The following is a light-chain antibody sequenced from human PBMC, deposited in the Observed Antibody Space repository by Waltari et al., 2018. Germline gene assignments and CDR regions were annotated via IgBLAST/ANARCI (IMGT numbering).Light chain of an antibody. V-gene: IGLV1-47*01. Sequence: QSVLTQAPSESGTPGQTVTTSCSGSSSNLANNFEYWYKQVPGMAPKLPIYKKNQRPSGVPDRFSGSKSGSSASLAISGLRSEDEADYYCATWDDSLSGPVFGGGTNLTVL. J-gene: IGLJ3*02. CDR3: ATWDDSLSGPV. CDR2: KKN. CDR1: SSNLANNF.